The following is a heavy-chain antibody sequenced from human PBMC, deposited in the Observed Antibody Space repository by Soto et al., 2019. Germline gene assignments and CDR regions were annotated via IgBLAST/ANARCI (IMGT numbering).Heavy chain of an antibody. Sequence: ASVKVSCKASGYTFTSYAMHWVRQAPGQRLEWMGWINAGNGNTKYYTDSVKGRFTISRDNAKNSLYLQMNSLRDDDTAVYYCARPSSGWENWFDPWGQGTLVTVSS. V-gene: IGHV1-3*01. CDR1: GYTFTSYA. J-gene: IGHJ5*02. CDR3: ARPSSGWENWFDP. CDR2: INAGNGNT. D-gene: IGHD6-19*01.